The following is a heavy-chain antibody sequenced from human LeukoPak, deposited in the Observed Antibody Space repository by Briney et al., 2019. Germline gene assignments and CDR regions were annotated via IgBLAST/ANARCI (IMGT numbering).Heavy chain of an antibody. V-gene: IGHV3-23*01. D-gene: IGHD3-22*01. CDR2: IRGDGSA. CDR3: AREEDYYDSSGYYPY. CDR1: GFTFSAYA. Sequence: GGSLRLSCTASGFTFSAYAMMWVRQAPGKGPEWVSAIRGDGSAIYADSVKGRFTISRDNSKYTLFLQMNSLRAEDTAVYYCAREEDYYDSSGYYPYWGQGTLVTVSS. J-gene: IGHJ4*02.